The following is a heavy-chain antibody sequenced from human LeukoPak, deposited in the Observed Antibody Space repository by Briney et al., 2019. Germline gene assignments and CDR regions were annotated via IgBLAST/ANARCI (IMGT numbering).Heavy chain of an antibody. Sequence: ASVNVSFTSSVYTFTTYDINWVRQAPGQGGEWMGWMNPNSGYTGYAQKFQGRVTITRDTSISTAYMELSSLRSEDTAVYYCARVAGSIDYWGQGTLVTVSS. D-gene: IGHD6-19*01. V-gene: IGHV1-8*03. CDR3: ARVAGSIDY. CDR1: VYTFTTYD. J-gene: IGHJ4*02. CDR2: MNPNSGYT.